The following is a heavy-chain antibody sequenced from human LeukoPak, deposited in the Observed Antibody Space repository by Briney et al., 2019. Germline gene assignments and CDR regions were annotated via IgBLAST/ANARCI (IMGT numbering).Heavy chain of an antibody. V-gene: IGHV3-74*01. Sequence: GGSLRLSCAASGFTFSSYWMHWVRQAPGKGLVWVSRINSDGSSTSYADSVKGRFTISRDNAKNTLYLQMNSLRAEDMALYYCATLATHDSSGYPRGAFDIWGQGTMVTVSS. CDR2: INSDGSST. J-gene: IGHJ3*02. CDR1: GFTFSSYW. D-gene: IGHD3-22*01. CDR3: ATLATHDSSGYPRGAFDI.